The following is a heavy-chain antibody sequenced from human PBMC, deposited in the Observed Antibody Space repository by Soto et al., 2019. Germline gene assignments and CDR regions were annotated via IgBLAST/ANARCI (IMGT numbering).Heavy chain of an antibody. J-gene: IGHJ4*02. CDR2: ISSSSSYI. CDR1: GFTFSSYS. CDR3: ARDQFGSSSSLDY. D-gene: IGHD6-6*01. Sequence: GGSLRLSCAASGFTFSSYSMNWVRQAPGKGLEWVSSISSSSSYIYYADSVKGRFTISRDNAKNSLYLQMNSLRAEDTAVYYCARDQFGSSSSLDYWGQGTLVTVSS. V-gene: IGHV3-21*01.